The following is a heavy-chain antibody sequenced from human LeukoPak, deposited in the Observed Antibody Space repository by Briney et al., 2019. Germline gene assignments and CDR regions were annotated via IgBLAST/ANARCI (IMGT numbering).Heavy chain of an antibody. V-gene: IGHV5-51*01. CDR3: ARPYSNSGSALRGDY. CDR2: IYPGDSNT. D-gene: IGHD4-11*01. J-gene: IGHJ4*02. Sequence: GESLKISCKGSGYSFTSYWIGWVRQMPGKGLEWTGIIYPGDSNTKYSPSFQGRVTISVDKSISTAYLQWSSLKASDSAMYYCARPYSNSGSALRGDYWGQGALLTVSS. CDR1: GYSFTSYW.